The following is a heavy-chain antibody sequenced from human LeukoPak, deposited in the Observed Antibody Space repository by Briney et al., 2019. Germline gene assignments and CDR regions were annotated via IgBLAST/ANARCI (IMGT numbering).Heavy chain of an antibody. CDR3: ARVSRGANSGYYYEDY. CDR2: INHTGST. D-gene: IGHD3-22*01. Sequence: SETLSFTCAVYGGTFSAYYWRWVRQPQGKGLEGSGEINHTGSTNYNPSLKSRVTISGDTSKNQLSLKVMSVTAADTAVYYCARVSRGANSGYYYEDYWGQGTLVTVSS. CDR1: GGTFSAYY. J-gene: IGHJ4*02. V-gene: IGHV4-34*01.